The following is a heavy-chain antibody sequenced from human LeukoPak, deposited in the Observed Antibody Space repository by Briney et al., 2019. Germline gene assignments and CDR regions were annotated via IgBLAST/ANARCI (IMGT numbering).Heavy chain of an antibody. CDR2: IDHSGRT. D-gene: IGHD3-3*01. Sequence: SETLSLTCAVYGGSFSGYYWNWIRQPSGKGLEWIGEIDHSGRTNNNPALRSRVAISVDTSKKHFSLKLSSVTAADTAVYFCARGAIFGDHYMDVWGKGTTVTVSS. CDR1: GGSFSGYY. J-gene: IGHJ6*03. CDR3: ARGAIFGDHYMDV. V-gene: IGHV4-34*01.